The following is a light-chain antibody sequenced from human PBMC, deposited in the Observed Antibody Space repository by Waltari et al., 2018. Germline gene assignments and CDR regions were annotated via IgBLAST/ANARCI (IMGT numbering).Light chain of an antibody. CDR3: QQYDSYPIT. V-gene: IGKV1-5*03. CDR2: KAS. J-gene: IGKJ5*01. Sequence: DIQMTQSPSPLSGSVGSRVTLTCRASNSLGTWLAGYQHKPGKAPQLLILKASTLESGVPSRFSGSGSGTEFTLTISSLQPDDFATYYCQQYDSYPITFGQGTRLEIK. CDR1: NSLGTW.